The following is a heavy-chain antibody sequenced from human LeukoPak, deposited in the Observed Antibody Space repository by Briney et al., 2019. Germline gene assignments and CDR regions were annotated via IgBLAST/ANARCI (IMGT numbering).Heavy chain of an antibody. V-gene: IGHV1-18*01. CDR3: ARAQGSSWHAEYFQH. CDR2: ISAYNGNT. D-gene: IGHD6-13*01. CDR1: GYTFTSYG. Sequence: GASVKVSCKASGYTFTSYGISWVRQAPGQGLEWMGWISAYNGNTNYAQKLQGRVTMTTDTSTSTAYMELRSLRSDDTAVYYCARAQGSSWHAEYFQHWGQGTLVTVSS. J-gene: IGHJ1*01.